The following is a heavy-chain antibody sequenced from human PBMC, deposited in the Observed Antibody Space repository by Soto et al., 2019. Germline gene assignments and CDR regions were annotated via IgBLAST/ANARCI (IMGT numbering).Heavy chain of an antibody. CDR3: ARVIARSVLRYFDWLGSAFDI. CDR2: IWYDGSNK. Sequence: QVQLVESGGGVVQPGRSLRLSCAASGFTFSSYGMHWVRQAPGKGLEWVAVIWYDGSNKYYADSVQGRFTISRDNSKNTLYLQMNSLRAEDTAVYYCARVIARSVLRYFDWLGSAFDIWGQGTMVTVSS. J-gene: IGHJ3*02. CDR1: GFTFSSYG. V-gene: IGHV3-33*01. D-gene: IGHD3-9*01.